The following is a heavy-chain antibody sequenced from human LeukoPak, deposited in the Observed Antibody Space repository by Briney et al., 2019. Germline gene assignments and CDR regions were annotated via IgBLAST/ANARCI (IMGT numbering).Heavy chain of an antibody. CDR1: GFTFSSYA. J-gene: IGHJ4*01. V-gene: IGHV3-23*01. D-gene: IGHD3-3*01. CDR3: AKEGGIQSGYYPFDY. Sequence: GGSLRLSCAASGFTFSSYAMSWVRQAPGKGLEWVSAISGSGGSTYYADSVKGRFTISRDNSKNTLYLQMNSLRAEDTAVYYCAKEGGIQSGYYPFDYWGQEPWSPSPQ. CDR2: ISGSGGST.